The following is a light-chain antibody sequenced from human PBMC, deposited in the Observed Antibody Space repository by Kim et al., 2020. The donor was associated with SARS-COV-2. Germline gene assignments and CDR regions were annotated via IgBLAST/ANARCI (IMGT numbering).Light chain of an antibody. CDR1: HSVGNF. Sequence: LSPGEVAPFSCRPVHSVGNFLAWYQQKPGQSPRLVIYDAFNRATGIPDRFRGSGSGTDFTLTISSLQPEDFAVYYCQQRDKWPLTFGGGTKVDIK. V-gene: IGKV3-11*01. CDR3: QQRDKWPLT. J-gene: IGKJ4*01. CDR2: DAF.